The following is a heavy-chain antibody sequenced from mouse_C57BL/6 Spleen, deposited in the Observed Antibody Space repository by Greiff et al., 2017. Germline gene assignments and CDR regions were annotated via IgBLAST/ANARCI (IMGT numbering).Heavy chain of an antibody. J-gene: IGHJ2*01. CDR1: GYTFTSYW. D-gene: IGHD2-3*01. V-gene: IGHV1-74*01. CDR2: IHPSDSDT. Sequence: QVQLQQPGAELVKPGASVKVSCKASGYTFTSYWMHWVKQRPGQGLEWIGRIHPSDSDTNYNQKFKGKATLTVDKSSSTDYMQLSSLTSEDSAVYYCAIDDGYYVPHFDYWGQGTTLTVSS. CDR3: AIDDGYYVPHFDY.